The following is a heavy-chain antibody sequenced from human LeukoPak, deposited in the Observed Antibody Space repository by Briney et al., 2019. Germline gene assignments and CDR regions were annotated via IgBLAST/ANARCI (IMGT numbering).Heavy chain of an antibody. V-gene: IGHV3-30-3*01. Sequence: GGSLRLSCEASGFTFSDYAIHWVRQAPGKGLEWVAVISYDGSNKYYTDSVKGRFTISRDNSKNTLYLQMNSLRTEDTAVYYCARVSIGWYSFDYWGQGTLVTVSS. CDR2: ISYDGSNK. CDR3: ARVSIGWYSFDY. J-gene: IGHJ4*02. D-gene: IGHD6-19*01. CDR1: GFTFSDYA.